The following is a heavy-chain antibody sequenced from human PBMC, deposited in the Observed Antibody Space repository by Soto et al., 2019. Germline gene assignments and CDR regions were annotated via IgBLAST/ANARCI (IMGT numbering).Heavy chain of an antibody. CDR3: AREVGHGYSYGSLEY. Sequence: ASVKVSCKASGYTFTSYGISWVRQAPGQGLEWMGWISAYNGNTNYAQKLQGRVTMTTDTSTSTAYMELRSLRSDDTAVYYCAREVGHGYSYGSLEYWGQGTLVTVSS. CDR2: ISAYNGNT. J-gene: IGHJ1*01. CDR1: GYTFTSYG. V-gene: IGHV1-18*01. D-gene: IGHD5-18*01.